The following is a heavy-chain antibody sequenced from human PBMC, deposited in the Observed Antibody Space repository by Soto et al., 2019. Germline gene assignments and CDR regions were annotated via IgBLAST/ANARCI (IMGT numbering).Heavy chain of an antibody. CDR3: TTLGTFLTGYCR. V-gene: IGHV3-15*02. D-gene: IGHD3-9*01. CDR1: GFTFSYAW. Sequence: EVPLVESGGALVKPGGSLTLSCAASGFTFSYAWMNWVRQVPGKGLEWVGRIKSNADGATTDYAAPVKGRFSISRDDSKNTLFLQMNSLKTEVTGVYYCTTLGTFLTGYCRWGQGNLVTVSS. CDR2: IKSNADGATT. J-gene: IGHJ1*01.